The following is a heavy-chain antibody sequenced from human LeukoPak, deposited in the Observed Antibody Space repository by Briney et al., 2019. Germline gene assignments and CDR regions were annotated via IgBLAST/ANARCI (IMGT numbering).Heavy chain of an antibody. D-gene: IGHD5-12*01. CDR1: GFTFSSYE. Sequence: GGSLRLSCAASGFTFSSYEMNWVRQAPGKGLEGVSYISCIGSTIYYADSVKGRFTISRDNAKNSLYLQMKSLRAEDTAVYYFGKDPRLNGYDYGGYFDYWGQGTLVTVSS. CDR3: GKDPRLNGYDYGGYFDY. J-gene: IGHJ4*02. CDR2: ISCIGSTI. V-gene: IGHV3-48*03.